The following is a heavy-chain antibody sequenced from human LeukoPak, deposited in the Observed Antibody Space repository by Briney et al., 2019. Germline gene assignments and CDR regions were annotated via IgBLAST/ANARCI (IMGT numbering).Heavy chain of an antibody. V-gene: IGHV1-18*01. J-gene: IGHJ4*02. Sequence: ASVKVSCKASGYTFTSYGISWVRQAPGQGLEWMGWISAYNGNTNYAQKLQGRVTMTTDTSTSTAYMELRSLRAEDTAVYHCAKGSYYYDSADYFDYWGQGTLVTVSS. D-gene: IGHD3-22*01. CDR3: AKGSYYYDSADYFDY. CDR1: GYTFTSYG. CDR2: ISAYNGNT.